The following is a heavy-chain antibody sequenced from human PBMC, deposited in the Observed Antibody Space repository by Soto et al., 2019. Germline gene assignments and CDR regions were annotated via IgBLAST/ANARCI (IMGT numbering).Heavy chain of an antibody. D-gene: IGHD2-21*01. J-gene: IGHJ6*03. CDR1: GGSFSGYY. CDR3: ARAVIAPGNYYYYYMDV. V-gene: IGHV4-34*01. CDR2: INHSGST. Sequence: PSETLSLTCAVYGGSFSGYYWSWIRQPPGKGLEWIGEINHSGSTNYNPSLKSRVTISVDTSKNQFSLKLSSVTAADTAVYYCARAVIAPGNYYYYYMDVWGKGTTVTVSS.